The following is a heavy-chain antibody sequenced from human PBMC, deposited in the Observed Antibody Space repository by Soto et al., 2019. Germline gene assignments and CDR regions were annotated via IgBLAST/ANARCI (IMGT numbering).Heavy chain of an antibody. D-gene: IGHD2-15*01. CDR3: ARGLRYCSGGSCYIWFDP. CDR1: GYTFTSYE. J-gene: IGHJ5*02. Sequence: GASVKVSCKASGYTFTSYEINWVRQATGQGLEWMGWMNPNSGNTGYAQKFQGRVTMTRNTSISTAYMELSSLRSEDTAVYYCARGLRYCSGGSCYIWFDPWGQGTLVTVS. CDR2: MNPNSGNT. V-gene: IGHV1-8*01.